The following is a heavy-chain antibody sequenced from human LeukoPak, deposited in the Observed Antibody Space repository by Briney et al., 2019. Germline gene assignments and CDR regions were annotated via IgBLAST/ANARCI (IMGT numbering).Heavy chain of an antibody. Sequence: PGGSLRLSCAASGFTLSSYSMNWFRQAPGKGLEWVSYISSSSSTIYYADSVKGRFTISRDNAKNSLYLQMNSLRAEDTTVYYCARDCWDYGSGSYCGIDYWGQGTLVTVSS. CDR2: ISSSSSTI. V-gene: IGHV3-48*01. CDR1: GFTLSSYS. J-gene: IGHJ4*02. CDR3: ARDCWDYGSGSYCGIDY. D-gene: IGHD3-10*01.